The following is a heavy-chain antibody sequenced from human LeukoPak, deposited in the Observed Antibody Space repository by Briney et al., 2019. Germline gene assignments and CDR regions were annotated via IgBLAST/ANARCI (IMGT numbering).Heavy chain of an antibody. CDR1: GFTFSSYS. V-gene: IGHV3-21*01. Sequence: PGGSLRLSCAASGFTFSSYSMNWVRQAPGKGLEWVSSISSSSSYIYYADSVKGRFTISGDNAKNSLYLQMNSLRAEDTAVYYCARDGPAATDYMDVWGKGTTVTVSS. J-gene: IGHJ6*03. D-gene: IGHD2-2*01. CDR2: ISSSSSYI. CDR3: ARDGPAATDYMDV.